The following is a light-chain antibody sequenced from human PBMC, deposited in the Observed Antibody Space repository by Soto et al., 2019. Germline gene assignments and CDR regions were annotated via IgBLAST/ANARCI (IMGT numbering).Light chain of an antibody. CDR2: DTS. J-gene: IGKJ5*01. V-gene: IGKV3-20*01. CDR3: QHHGGPPLT. CDR1: QSVIRGY. Sequence: EIVLTQSPGTLSLSPGEGATLSCRASQSVIRGYLAWYQQKPGQAPRLLIRDTSTRAAGIPARFSGSGSGTDFTLTISRVEPEDFAVYYCQHHGGPPLTFGQATRLEI.